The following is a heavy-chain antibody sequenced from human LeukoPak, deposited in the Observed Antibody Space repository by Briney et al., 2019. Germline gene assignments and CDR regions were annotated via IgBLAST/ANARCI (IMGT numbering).Heavy chain of an antibody. D-gene: IGHD3-10*01. Sequence: ASVKVSCKASGYTFTSYDISWVRQAPGQGLEWMGWISAYNGNTNYAQKLQGRVTMTTDTSTSTAYMELRSLRSDDTAVYYCARRGPRGGSGSYGVDYWGQGTLVTVSS. CDR3: ARRGPRGGSGSYGVDY. J-gene: IGHJ4*02. CDR2: ISAYNGNT. V-gene: IGHV1-18*01. CDR1: GYTFTSYD.